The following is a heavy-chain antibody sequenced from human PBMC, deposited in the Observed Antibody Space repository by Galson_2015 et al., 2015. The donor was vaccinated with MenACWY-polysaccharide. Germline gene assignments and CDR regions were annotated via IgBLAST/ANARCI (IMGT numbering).Heavy chain of an antibody. CDR2: ISYDGSSK. J-gene: IGHJ6*02. CDR1: GFTFSSYA. D-gene: IGHD2/OR15-2a*01. CDR3: ARSYCDRTSCYGMDV. V-gene: IGHV3-30-3*01. Sequence: SLRLSCAASGFTFSSYAMHWVRQAPGKGLEWVAVISYDGSSKYYADSVKGRFTISRDNSENTLYLQVSSLRAEDTAVYYCARSYCDRTSCYGMDVWGQGTTVTVSS.